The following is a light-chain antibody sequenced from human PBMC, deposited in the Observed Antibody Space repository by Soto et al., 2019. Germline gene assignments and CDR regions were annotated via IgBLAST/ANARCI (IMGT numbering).Light chain of an antibody. CDR2: EVS. Sequence: QSVLTQPASVSGSPGQSITISCTGTSSDVGSYNYVSWYQQHPGKVPKLMIYEVSNRPSGVSNRFSGSKSGNTASLTISGLQPEDEADYYCSSYTSSSSIVFGTGTKVTVL. CDR1: SSDVGSYNY. J-gene: IGLJ1*01. V-gene: IGLV2-14*01. CDR3: SSYTSSSSIV.